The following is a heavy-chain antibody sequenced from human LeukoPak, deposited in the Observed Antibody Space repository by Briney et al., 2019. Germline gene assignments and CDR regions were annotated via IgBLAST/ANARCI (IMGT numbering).Heavy chain of an antibody. CDR3: ARDLAAAGYFDY. D-gene: IGHD6-13*01. Sequence: PGGSLRLSCAASGFTFSSYGMHWVRQAPGKGLEWVAVIWYDGSNKYYADSVKGRFTISRDNSKNTLYLQMNSPRAEDTAMYYCARDLAAAGYFDYWGQGTLVTVSS. CDR2: IWYDGSNK. CDR1: GFTFSSYG. J-gene: IGHJ4*02. V-gene: IGHV3-33*01.